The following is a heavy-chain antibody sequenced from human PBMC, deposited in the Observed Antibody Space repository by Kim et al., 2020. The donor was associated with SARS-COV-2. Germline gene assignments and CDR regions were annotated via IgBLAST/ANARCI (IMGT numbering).Heavy chain of an antibody. J-gene: IGHJ4*02. CDR1: GYTFTDYY. V-gene: IGHV1-2*02. CDR3: ARDLKKTHYYDTASAYPDS. D-gene: IGHD3-22*01. CDR2: INPNTGGT. Sequence: ASVKVSCRASGYTFTDYYLHWVRQAPGQGLEWMGWINPNTGGTNYAQSFQDRVTMTRDTSISTAYMELSGLRSDDTAVFYCARDLKKTHYYDTASAYPDSWGQGTLVTVS.